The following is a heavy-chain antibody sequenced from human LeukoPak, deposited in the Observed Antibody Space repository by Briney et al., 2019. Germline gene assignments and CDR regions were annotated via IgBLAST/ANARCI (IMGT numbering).Heavy chain of an antibody. J-gene: IGHJ4*02. CDR3: ARGRRVTHFDY. D-gene: IGHD2-21*02. CDR1: GGSSSGYY. Sequence: SETLSLTCAVYGGSSSGYYWSWIRQPPGKELEWIGEINHSGSTNYNPSLKSRVTISVDTSKNQFSLKLSSVTAADTAVYYCARGRRVTHFDYWGQGTLVTVSS. V-gene: IGHV4-34*01. CDR2: INHSGST.